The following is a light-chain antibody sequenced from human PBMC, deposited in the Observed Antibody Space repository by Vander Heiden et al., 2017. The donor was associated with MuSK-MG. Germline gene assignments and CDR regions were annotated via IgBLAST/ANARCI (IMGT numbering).Light chain of an antibody. V-gene: IGKV1-39*01. CDR2: GAT. CDR3: QQSYSTPGYS. Sequence: DIQMTQSPSSLSASVGDRVTITCRASESIHIFLNWYQQKPGKAPKLLIYGATSLQSGVPSRFSGSGSRTHFTLTISSLQREDFATYYCQQSYSTPGYSFGQGTKVEIK. CDR1: ESIHIF. J-gene: IGKJ2*03.